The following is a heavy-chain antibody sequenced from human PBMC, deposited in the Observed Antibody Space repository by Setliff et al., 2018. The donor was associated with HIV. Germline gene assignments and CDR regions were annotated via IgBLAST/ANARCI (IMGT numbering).Heavy chain of an antibody. CDR1: GFSFNNYY. J-gene: IGHJ3*02. V-gene: IGHV3-23*01. CDR3: AKVLLFGVDVFDI. CDR2: IGAVGGPT. D-gene: IGHD3-10*02. Sequence: GGSLRLSCIASGFSFNNYYMTWVRQAPGKGLEWVSTIGAVGGPTHYAESVKGRFTISKDNSKNTLYLQMTSLRDEDTAVYYCAKVLLFGVDVFDIWGQGTMVTVSS.